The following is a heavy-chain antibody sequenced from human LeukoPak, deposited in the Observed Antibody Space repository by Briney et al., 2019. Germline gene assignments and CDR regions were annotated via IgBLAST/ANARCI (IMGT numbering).Heavy chain of an antibody. D-gene: IGHD6-19*01. CDR3: ARVTIGGYSSGWSDFDY. V-gene: IGHV1-18*01. CDR1: CYTFTSYG. J-gene: IGHJ4*02. CDR2: ISAYNGNT. Sequence: ASVKVSCKASCYTFTSYGISWVPQAPGQGLEWMRWISAYNGNTNYAQKLQGRVTMTTDTSTSTAYMELRSLRSDATAVYYCARVTIGGYSSGWSDFDYWGQGTLVTVSS.